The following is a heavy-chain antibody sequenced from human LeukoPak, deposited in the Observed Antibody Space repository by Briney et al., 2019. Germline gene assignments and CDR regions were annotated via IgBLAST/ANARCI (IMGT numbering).Heavy chain of an antibody. Sequence: GGSLRLSCAASGFTFSSYAMNWVRQAPGKGLEWVSGIRGSGDTTYYADSVKGRRFTISRDNSKNTLYLQMNSLRAEDTAVYHCLRQTNYDSWGGGFDIWGQGTMVTVSS. V-gene: IGHV3-23*01. D-gene: IGHD3-22*01. J-gene: IGHJ3*02. CDR2: IRGSGDTT. CDR3: LRQTNYDSWGGGFDI. CDR1: GFTFSSYA.